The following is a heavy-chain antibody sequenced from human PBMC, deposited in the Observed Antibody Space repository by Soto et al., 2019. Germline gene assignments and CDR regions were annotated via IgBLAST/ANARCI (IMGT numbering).Heavy chain of an antibody. D-gene: IGHD2-2*01. CDR1: GYTFTSYG. Sequence: GASVKVSCKASGYTFTSYGMSWVRQAPGQGLEWMGWISAYNGNTNYAQKLQGRVTMTTDTSTSTAYMELRSLRSDDTAVYYCARDRVPPATDYYYGMDVWGQGTTVTVSS. V-gene: IGHV1-18*01. CDR3: ARDRVPPATDYYYGMDV. J-gene: IGHJ6*02. CDR2: ISAYNGNT.